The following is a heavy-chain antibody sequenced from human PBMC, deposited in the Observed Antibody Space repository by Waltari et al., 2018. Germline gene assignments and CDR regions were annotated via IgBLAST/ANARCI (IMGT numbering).Heavy chain of an antibody. CDR3: ARDNPYSSSWITFFDTFDI. CDR2: VPSDGADR. Sequence: QVQLVESGGGVVQPGGSLRLSCTASGFRFSTSAMHWVRQAPGKGLEWVAFVPSDGADRRYSDSVQGRFTISRDNSKNTMYLQMDSLRAEDTAVYYCARDNPYSSSWITFFDTFDIWGQGTMVTVSS. D-gene: IGHD6-13*01. J-gene: IGHJ3*02. CDR1: GFRFSTSA. V-gene: IGHV3-30-3*01.